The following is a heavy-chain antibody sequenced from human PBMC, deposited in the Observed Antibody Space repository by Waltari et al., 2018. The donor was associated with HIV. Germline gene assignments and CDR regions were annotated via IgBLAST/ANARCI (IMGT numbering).Heavy chain of an antibody. J-gene: IGHJ4*02. V-gene: IGHV3-53*01. CDR3: ARGFGCGGDCYYFDY. D-gene: IGHD2-21*02. CDR2: IYSGVST. CDR1: GFSVSSNY. Sequence: EVQLVESGGGLIQPGGSLRLSCAASGFSVSSNYMSWVRQAPGKGLEWVSVIYSGVSTDYADTVKGRFTISRDNSKNTLYLQMNSLRAEDTAVYYCARGFGCGGDCYYFDYWGQGTLVTVSS.